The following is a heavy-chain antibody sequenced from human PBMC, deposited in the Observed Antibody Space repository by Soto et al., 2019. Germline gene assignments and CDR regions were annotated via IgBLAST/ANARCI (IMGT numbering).Heavy chain of an antibody. CDR2: ITASNGNT. CDR3: ARGYSYGSYWYFDL. Sequence: QLQLVQSGTEVKSPGASVKVSCKASGFTFTGFGITWVRQAPGQGLEWMGWITASNGNTNYAQNLQGRVTITTDTSTSTAYMELWRLRSDDTAVYYCARGYSYGSYWYFDLWGRGTLVTVSS. CDR1: GFTFTGFG. V-gene: IGHV1-18*04. D-gene: IGHD5-18*01. J-gene: IGHJ2*01.